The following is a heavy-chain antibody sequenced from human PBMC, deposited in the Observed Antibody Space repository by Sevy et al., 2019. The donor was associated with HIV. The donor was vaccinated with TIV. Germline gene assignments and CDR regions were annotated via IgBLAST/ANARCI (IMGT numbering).Heavy chain of an antibody. D-gene: IGHD3-22*01. J-gene: IGHJ4*02. CDR1: GYSFTNYW. Sequence: GESLKISCKGSGYSFTNYWIGWVRQVPGKGLEWMGIIYPGDSDTRYSPSFQGQVTISADKSISTAYLQWSSLKASDTAMYYCARDGYYDSRAYYYFDYWGQGTLVTVSS. V-gene: IGHV5-51*01. CDR3: ARDGYYDSRAYYYFDY. CDR2: IYPGDSDT.